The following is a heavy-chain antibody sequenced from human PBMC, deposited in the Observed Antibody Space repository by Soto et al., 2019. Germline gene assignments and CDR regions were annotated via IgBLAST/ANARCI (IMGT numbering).Heavy chain of an antibody. CDR2: ISAHNGNT. Sequence: QVHLGQSGAEVKKPGASVKVSCKASGYTFTSYGITWVRQAPGQGLEWMGWISAHNGNTDYAQKLQGRVIVTRDTSTSTAYMELRSLRSDATAVYYCARGRYGDYWGQGALVTVSS. CDR1: GYTFTSYG. V-gene: IGHV1-18*01. J-gene: IGHJ4*02. CDR3: ARGRYGDY. D-gene: IGHD1-1*01.